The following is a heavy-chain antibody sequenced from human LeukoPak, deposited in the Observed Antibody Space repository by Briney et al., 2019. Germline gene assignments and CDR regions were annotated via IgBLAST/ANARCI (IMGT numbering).Heavy chain of an antibody. Sequence: SETLSLTCTVSGDSISNYYWSWIRQPPGKGLEWIGYVYYRGNTNYNPSLRSSVTISLDTSKNQFSLELRSVTAADTAVYFCAREVTRGHTSSYYYFDYWGQGTLVTVSS. J-gene: IGHJ4*02. D-gene: IGHD2-2*01. CDR1: GDSISNYY. V-gene: IGHV4-59*01. CDR2: VYYRGNT. CDR3: AREVTRGHTSSYYYFDY.